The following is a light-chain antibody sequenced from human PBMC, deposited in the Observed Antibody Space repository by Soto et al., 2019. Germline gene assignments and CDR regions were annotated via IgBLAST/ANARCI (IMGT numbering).Light chain of an antibody. CDR1: QSVSSSY. CDR3: QQYGSSPQLT. J-gene: IGKJ4*01. V-gene: IGKV3-20*01. CDR2: GAS. Sequence: EIVLTQSPDTLSLSPGETATLSCRASQSVSSSYLAWYQQKPGQAPRLLIYGASSRATGIPDRFSGSGSGTDFTLTISRLEPEDFAVYYCQQYGSSPQLTFGGGTKVDIK.